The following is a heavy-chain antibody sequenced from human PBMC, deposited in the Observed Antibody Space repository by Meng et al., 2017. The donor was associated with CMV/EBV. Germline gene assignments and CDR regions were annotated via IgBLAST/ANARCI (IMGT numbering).Heavy chain of an antibody. CDR2: ISYDGSNK. Sequence: QVQLGESGGGVVQPGRSLRLSCAASGFTFSSYAMPWVRQAPGKGLEWVAVISYDGSNKYYADSVKGRFTISRDNSKNTLYLQMNSLRAEDTAVYYCAPGWFDPWGQGTLVTRLL. V-gene: IGHV3-30-3*01. CDR3: APGWFDP. J-gene: IGHJ5*02. CDR1: GFTFSSYA.